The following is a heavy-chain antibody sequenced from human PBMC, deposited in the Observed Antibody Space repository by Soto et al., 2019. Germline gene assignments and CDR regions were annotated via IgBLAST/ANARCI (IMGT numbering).Heavy chain of an antibody. J-gene: IGHJ5*02. Sequence: QVQLVQSGAEVKKPGSSVKVSCKASGGTFSSYAISWVRQAPGQGLEWMGGIIPIFGTANYAQKFQGRVTINADESTSTDYMELSSLRSEDPAAYYCAVSDTVTKVPGWFDPWGQGTLVTVSS. D-gene: IGHD4-17*01. CDR2: IIPIFGTA. CDR1: GGTFSSYA. CDR3: AVSDTVTKVPGWFDP. V-gene: IGHV1-69*12.